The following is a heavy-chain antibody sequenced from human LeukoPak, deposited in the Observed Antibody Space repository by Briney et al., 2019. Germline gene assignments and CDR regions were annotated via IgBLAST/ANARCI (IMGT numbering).Heavy chain of an antibody. J-gene: IGHJ6*03. CDR2: IYYSGRT. D-gene: IGHD5-18*01. CDR3: ARDSADTAMALYYYYMDV. Sequence: SSETLSLTCTVSGGSISSGDYYWSWIRQPPGKGLEWIGYIYYSGRTYYNPSLKSRVTISVDTSKNQFSLKLSSVTAADTAVYYCARDSADTAMALYYYYMDVWGKGTTVTVSS. CDR1: GGSISSGDYY. V-gene: IGHV4-30-4*08.